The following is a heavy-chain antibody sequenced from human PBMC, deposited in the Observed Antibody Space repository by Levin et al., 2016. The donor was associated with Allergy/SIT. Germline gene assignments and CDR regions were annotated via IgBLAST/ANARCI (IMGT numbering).Heavy chain of an antibody. CDR3: ARDRVAGSFDY. V-gene: IGHV4-59*01. D-gene: IGHD6-19*01. J-gene: IGHJ4*02. Sequence: WIRQPPGKGLEWIGYIYYSGSTNYNPSLKSRVTISVDTSKNQFSLKLSSVTAADTAVYYCARDRVAGSFDYWGQGTLVTVSS. CDR2: IYYSGST.